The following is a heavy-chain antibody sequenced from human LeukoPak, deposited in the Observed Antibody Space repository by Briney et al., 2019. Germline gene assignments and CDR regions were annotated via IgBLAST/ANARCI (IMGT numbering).Heavy chain of an antibody. J-gene: IGHJ6*03. CDR1: GGSVSDYY. CDR2: IYHTGST. D-gene: IGHD6-13*01. CDR3: ARAWALVGYYYYMDV. V-gene: IGHV4-59*02. Sequence: SETLSLTCTISGGSVSDYYWSWIRQSPGKGLEWIGYIYHTGSTSYSPSLKSRVTISADTSQNQFSLKLSSVTAADTAVYYCARAWALVGYYYYMDVWGKGTTVTVSS.